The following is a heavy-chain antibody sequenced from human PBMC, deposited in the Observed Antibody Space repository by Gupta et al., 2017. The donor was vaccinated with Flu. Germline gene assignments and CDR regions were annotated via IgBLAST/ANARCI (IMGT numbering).Heavy chain of an antibody. Sequence: VKLVESGGGLVQRGGSLRLSCAASGFPFSTSWMHWVRQAPGKGLLWVSRINGDGSRTDYADSVKGRFTISRDNAKSTLYLQMNSLRAEDTAVYYCARGDSGTNYRDAFDIWGQGTIVTVSS. V-gene: IGHV3-74*01. J-gene: IGHJ3*02. CDR2: INGDGSRT. CDR1: GFPFSTSW. CDR3: ARGDSGTNYRDAFDI. D-gene: IGHD1-26*01.